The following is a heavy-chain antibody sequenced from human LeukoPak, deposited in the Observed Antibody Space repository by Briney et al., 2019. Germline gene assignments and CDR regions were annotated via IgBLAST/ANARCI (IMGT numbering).Heavy chain of an antibody. Sequence: SETLSLTCAVYGGSFSGYYWSWIRQPPGKGLEWIGEINHSGSTNYNPSLKSRVTISVDTSKNQFSLKLSSVTAADTAVYYCARARFGHYDFWSGYYRWFDPWGQGTLVTVSS. D-gene: IGHD3-3*01. CDR3: ARARFGHYDFWSGYYRWFDP. CDR2: INHSGST. CDR1: GGSFSGYY. J-gene: IGHJ5*02. V-gene: IGHV4-34*01.